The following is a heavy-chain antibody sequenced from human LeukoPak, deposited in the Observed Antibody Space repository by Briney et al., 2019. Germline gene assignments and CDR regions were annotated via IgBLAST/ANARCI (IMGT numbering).Heavy chain of an antibody. J-gene: IGHJ6*03. D-gene: IGHD6-6*01. V-gene: IGHV1-46*01. CDR3: ARTLSPARRYYYYMDG. Sequence: GASVKVSCKASGYTFTNYYIHWVRQAPGQGLEWMGVINPSGGSTSYAQKFQGRVTMTRDMSTSTVYMELSSLRSEDTAVYYCARTLSPARRYYYYMDGWGKGTTITVSS. CDR1: GYTFTNYY. CDR2: INPSGGST.